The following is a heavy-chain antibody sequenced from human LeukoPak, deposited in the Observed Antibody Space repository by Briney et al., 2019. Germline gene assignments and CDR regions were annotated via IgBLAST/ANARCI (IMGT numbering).Heavy chain of an antibody. V-gene: IGHV3-74*01. CDR2: INSDGSIT. CDR1: GFTFTTYW. CDR3: AKLPGRAADY. Sequence: GGSLRLSCAASGFTFTTYWMHWVRQAPGKGLVWVSHINSDGSITSYADSVKGRFTISRDNAKNTLYLQMNSLRAEDTAVYYCAKLPGRAADYWGQGTLVTVSS. J-gene: IGHJ4*02.